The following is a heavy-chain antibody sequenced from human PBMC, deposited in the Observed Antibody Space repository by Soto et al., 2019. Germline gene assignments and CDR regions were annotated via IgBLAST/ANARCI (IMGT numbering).Heavy chain of an antibody. V-gene: IGHV1-2*04. Sequence: ASVKVSCKASGGTFSSYAISWVRQAPGQGLEWMGWINPNSGGTNYAQKFQGWVTMTRDTSISTAYMELSRLRSDDTAVYYCARDGGDYSSNAFDIWGQGTMVTVSS. J-gene: IGHJ3*02. CDR2: INPNSGGT. CDR1: GGTFSSYA. D-gene: IGHD4-17*01. CDR3: ARDGGDYSSNAFDI.